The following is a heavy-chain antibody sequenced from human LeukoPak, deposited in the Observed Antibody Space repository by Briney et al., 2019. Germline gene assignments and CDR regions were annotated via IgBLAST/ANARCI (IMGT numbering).Heavy chain of an antibody. CDR1: GFTFSS. J-gene: IGHJ4*02. CDR2: ISSSSSYI. CDR3: ARLDGGGYFDY. D-gene: IGHD4-23*01. Sequence: GGSLRLSCAASGFTFSSMNWVRQAPGKGLEWVSSISSSSSYIYYADSVKGRFTISRDNSKNTLYLQMNSLRAEDTAVYYCARLDGGGYFDYWGQGTLVTVSS. V-gene: IGHV3-21*04.